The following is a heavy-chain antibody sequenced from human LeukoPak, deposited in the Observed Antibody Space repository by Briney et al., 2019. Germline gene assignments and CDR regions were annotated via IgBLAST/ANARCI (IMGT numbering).Heavy chain of an antibody. V-gene: IGHV3-23*01. CDR1: GFTFSNSG. CDR3: AKVSGYSYGYFDY. J-gene: IGHJ4*02. D-gene: IGHD5-18*01. CDR2: ISGYGGST. Sequence: GGSLRLSCAASGFTFSNSGMTWVRQAPGKGLEWVSTISGYGGSTDHADSVKGRFTNSRDNSKNTLYLQMNSLRADDTAVYYCAKVSGYSYGYFDYWGQGTLVTVSS.